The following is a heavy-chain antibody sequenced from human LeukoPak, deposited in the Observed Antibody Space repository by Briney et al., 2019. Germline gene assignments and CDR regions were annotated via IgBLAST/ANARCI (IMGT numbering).Heavy chain of an antibody. J-gene: IGHJ4*02. CDR3: ARDRGVGATTFMVYYFDY. CDR1: GYTFTSYD. D-gene: IGHD1-26*01. CDR2: MTPNGGNT. Sequence: ASVKVSCKASGYTFTSYDINWVRQAAGQGLEWMGWMTPNGGNTGYAQKFQGRVTMTRNTSISTAYMELSSLRSEDTAVYYCARDRGVGATTFMVYYFDYWGQGTLVTVSS. V-gene: IGHV1-8*01.